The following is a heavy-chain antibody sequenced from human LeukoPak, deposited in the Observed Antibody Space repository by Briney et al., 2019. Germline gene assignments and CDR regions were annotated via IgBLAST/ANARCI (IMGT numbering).Heavy chain of an antibody. D-gene: IGHD3-10*01. CDR1: GGSISSSRYY. Sequence: PSETLSLTCTVSGGSISSSRYYWGWIRQPPGKGLDWIGSISYSGSTYYNSSLKSRLTISVDTSKNQFSLRLSSVTAADTAVYYCARGGVYYGSGSNWFDPWGQGTLVTVSS. V-gene: IGHV4-39*07. CDR3: ARGGVYYGSGSNWFDP. J-gene: IGHJ5*02. CDR2: ISYSGST.